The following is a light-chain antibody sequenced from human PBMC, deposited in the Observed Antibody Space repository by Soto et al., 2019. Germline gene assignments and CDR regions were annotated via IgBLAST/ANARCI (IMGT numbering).Light chain of an antibody. CDR2: DAS. CDR1: QSVSSSY. V-gene: IGKV3D-20*01. J-gene: IGKJ4*01. Sequence: EIVLTQSPATLSLSPGEIATLSCGAIQSVSSSYLSWYQQKPGLAPRLLIYDASSRATGIPDRFSGSGSGTHFPLTISRLEPEDFAVYYCQQYGNXPLTFGGGTKV. CDR3: QQYGNXPLT.